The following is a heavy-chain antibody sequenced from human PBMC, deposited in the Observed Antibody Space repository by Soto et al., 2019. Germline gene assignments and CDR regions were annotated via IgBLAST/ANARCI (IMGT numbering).Heavy chain of an antibody. V-gene: IGHV4-31*03. Sequence: SETLSLTCTVSGGSISSGGYYWSWIRQHPGKGLEWIGYIYYSGSTYYNPSLKSRVTISVDTSKNQFSLKLSSVTAADTAVYYCAREKNSSGYYIPDAFDIWGQGTMVTVSS. CDR2: IYYSGST. CDR1: GGSISSGGYY. J-gene: IGHJ3*02. CDR3: AREKNSSGYYIPDAFDI. D-gene: IGHD3-22*01.